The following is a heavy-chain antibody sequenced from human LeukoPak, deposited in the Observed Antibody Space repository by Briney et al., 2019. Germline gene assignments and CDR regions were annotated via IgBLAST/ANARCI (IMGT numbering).Heavy chain of an antibody. Sequence: PSETLSLTCAVCGGSFSGYYWSWIRQPPGKGLEWIGEINHSGSTNYNPSLKSRVTISVDTSKNQFSLKLSSVTAADTAVYYCARTHYCSSTSCYADWFDPWGQGTLVTVSS. D-gene: IGHD2-2*01. CDR2: INHSGST. CDR3: ARTHYCSSTSCYADWFDP. J-gene: IGHJ5*02. V-gene: IGHV4-34*01. CDR1: GGSFSGYY.